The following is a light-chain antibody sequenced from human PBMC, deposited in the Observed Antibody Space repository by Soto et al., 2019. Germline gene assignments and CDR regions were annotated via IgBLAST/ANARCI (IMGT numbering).Light chain of an antibody. J-gene: IGLJ1*01. V-gene: IGLV2-23*02. Sequence: QSALTQPASVSGSPGQSITISFTGTSSDVGSYNLVSWYQQHPGKAPKLMIYEVSKRPSGVSNRFSGSKSGNTASLTISGLQAEDEADYYCCSYAGSSFYVFGTGTKVTVL. CDR3: CSYAGSSFYV. CDR2: EVS. CDR1: SSDVGSYNL.